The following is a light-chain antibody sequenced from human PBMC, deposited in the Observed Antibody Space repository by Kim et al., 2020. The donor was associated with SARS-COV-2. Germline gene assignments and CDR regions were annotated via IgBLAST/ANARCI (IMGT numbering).Light chain of an antibody. CDR2: RDS. CDR1: NIGSKN. CDR3: QVWDSSTVV. J-gene: IGLJ2*01. V-gene: IGLV3-9*01. Sequence: SYELTQPLSVSVALGQTARITCGGNNIGSKNVHWYQQKPGQAPVLVIYRDSNRPSGIPERFSGSNSGNTATLTISRAQAGDEADYYCQVWDSSTVVFGGGPQLTV.